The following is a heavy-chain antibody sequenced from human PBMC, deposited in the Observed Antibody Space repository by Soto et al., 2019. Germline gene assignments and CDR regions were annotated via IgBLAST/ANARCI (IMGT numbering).Heavy chain of an antibody. CDR2: ISYDGSNK. CDR1: GFTFSSYA. CDR3: ARDRIAVAGTLYNWFDP. D-gene: IGHD6-19*01. V-gene: IGHV3-30-3*01. Sequence: GGSLRLSCAASGFTFSSYAMHWVRQAPGKGLEWVAVISYDGSNKYYADSVKGRFTISRDNSKNTLYLQMNSLRAEDTAVYYCARDRIAVAGTLYNWFDPWGQGTLVTVSS. J-gene: IGHJ5*02.